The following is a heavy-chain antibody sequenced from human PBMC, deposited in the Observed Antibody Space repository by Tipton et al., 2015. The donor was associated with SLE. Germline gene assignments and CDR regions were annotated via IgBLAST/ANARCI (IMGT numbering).Heavy chain of an antibody. CDR1: GGSISSYY. CDR2: IYTSGST. CDR3: ARDSTVTHEWYFDL. D-gene: IGHD4-17*01. V-gene: IGHV4-4*07. J-gene: IGHJ2*01. Sequence: TLSLTCTVSGGSISSYYWSWIRQPAGKGLEWIGRIYTSGSTNYNPSLKSRVTISVDTSKNQFSLKLSSVTAADTAVYYCARDSTVTHEWYFDLWGRGTLVTVSS.